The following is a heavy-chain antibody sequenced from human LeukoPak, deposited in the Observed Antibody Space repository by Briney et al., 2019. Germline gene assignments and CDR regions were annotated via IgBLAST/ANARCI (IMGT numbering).Heavy chain of an antibody. D-gene: IGHD6-19*01. Sequence: AGGSLRLSCAASGFTFDDYAMHWVRQAQGKGLEWVSGINWNGGIIGYVDSVKGRFTISRDNAKNSLHLQMNSLRPEDTALYCCAKDGGSSGRNWFDSWGQGTLATVSS. V-gene: IGHV3-9*01. CDR1: GFTFDDYA. J-gene: IGHJ5*01. CDR2: INWNGGII. CDR3: AKDGGSSGRNWFDS.